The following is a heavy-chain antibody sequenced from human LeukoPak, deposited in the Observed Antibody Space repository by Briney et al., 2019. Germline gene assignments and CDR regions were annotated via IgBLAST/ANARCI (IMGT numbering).Heavy chain of an antibody. J-gene: IGHJ4*02. CDR2: IYPRDGST. CDR3: ARDKGSLDY. CDR1: GYTFTSNY. V-gene: IGHV1-46*01. Sequence: ASVKVSCKASGYTFTSNYIHWVRQAPGQGLEWMGMIYPRDGSTSYAQKFQGRVTVARDTSTSTVHMELSGLRSEDTAVYYCARDKGSLDYWGQGTLVTVSS.